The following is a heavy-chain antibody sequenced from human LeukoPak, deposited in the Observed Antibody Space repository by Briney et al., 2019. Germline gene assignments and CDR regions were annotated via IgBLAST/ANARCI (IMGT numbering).Heavy chain of an antibody. D-gene: IGHD2-15*01. J-gene: IGHJ4*02. CDR2: INHSGST. CDR3: ARGGPDIVVVVAATPATNFDY. Sequence: SGTLSLTCAVYGGSFSGYYWSWIRQPPGKGLEWVGEINHSGSTNYNPSLTSRVTIAAYTSKNQFSLKLSSVTAAVTAVYYWARGGPDIVVVVAATPATNFDYWGQGTLVTVSS. V-gene: IGHV4-34*01. CDR1: GGSFSGYY.